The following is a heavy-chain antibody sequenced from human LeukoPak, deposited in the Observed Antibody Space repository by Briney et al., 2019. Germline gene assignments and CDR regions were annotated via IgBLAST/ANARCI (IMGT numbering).Heavy chain of an antibody. CDR3: GRGYWNKGFCLFLDF. J-gene: IGHJ4*02. Sequence: GGSLRLSCAASGFTFSSYWMHWIRQVPGKGLVWVSRLSNDGSSADYADSVEGRFTVSRDSATSTLYLHMSSLRAEDTAVYYWGRGYWNKGFCLFLDFWGQGTLVNVPS. V-gene: IGHV3-74*01. CDR2: LSNDGSSA. CDR1: GFTFSSYW. D-gene: IGHD2/OR15-2a*01.